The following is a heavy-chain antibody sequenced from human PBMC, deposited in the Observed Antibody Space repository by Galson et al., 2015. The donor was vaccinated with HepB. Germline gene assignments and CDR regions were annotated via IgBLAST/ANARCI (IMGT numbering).Heavy chain of an antibody. Sequence: SLRLSCAASRFTFSISWMSWVRQAPGKGLEWVANINQDESETYYVDSVKGRFTISRDNAKNSLYLQMNSLRAEDTAVYYCARLDTEGYFDYWGQGTLVTVSS. D-gene: IGHD5-18*01. CDR3: ARLDTEGYFDY. V-gene: IGHV3-7*01. J-gene: IGHJ4*02. CDR1: RFTFSISW. CDR2: INQDESET.